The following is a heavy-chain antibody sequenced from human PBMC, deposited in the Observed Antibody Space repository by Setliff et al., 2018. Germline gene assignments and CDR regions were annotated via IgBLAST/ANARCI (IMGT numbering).Heavy chain of an antibody. V-gene: IGHV4-39*07. D-gene: IGHD1-26*01. CDR3: ARVLNWFDP. CDR1: GGSISDSHYY. Sequence: PSETLSLTCTVSGGSISDSHYYWGWFRQPPGMRPEWIGTVYYSGSIXXNPSLKSRVTLFVDTSKDQFSLRLTSMTAADTAVYYCARVLNWFDPWGQGTLVTVSS. CDR2: VYYSGSI. J-gene: IGHJ5*02.